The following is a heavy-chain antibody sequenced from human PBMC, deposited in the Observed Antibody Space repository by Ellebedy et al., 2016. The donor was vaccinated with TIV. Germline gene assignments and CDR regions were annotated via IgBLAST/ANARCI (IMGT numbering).Heavy chain of an antibody. Sequence: ASVKVSXXASGSIFSAYYMHWVRQAPGQGLEWMGWLDPNSGGTNYAQKFQGRVTMTRDTSISTAYMELSRLRCDDTAVYYCARMYDILTGSVYWGQGTLVTVSS. CDR2: LDPNSGGT. J-gene: IGHJ4*02. V-gene: IGHV1-2*02. CDR1: GSIFSAYY. CDR3: ARMYDILTGSVY. D-gene: IGHD3-9*01.